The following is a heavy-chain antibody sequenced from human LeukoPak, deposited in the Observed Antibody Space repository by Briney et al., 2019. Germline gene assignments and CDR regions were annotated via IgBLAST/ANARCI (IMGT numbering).Heavy chain of an antibody. Sequence: SETLSLTCTVSGGSFTSSNWWTGVRQPPGKGLEWIGVTYHSGSTNYNPSLKSRVSVSVDTSKNQLSMRLTSLTAADTALYYCARHLSGTAMAHYFDHWGQGTVVTVSS. V-gene: IGHV4-4*02. CDR2: TYHSGST. CDR1: GGSFTSSNW. D-gene: IGHD5-18*01. CDR3: ARHLSGTAMAHYFDH. J-gene: IGHJ4*02.